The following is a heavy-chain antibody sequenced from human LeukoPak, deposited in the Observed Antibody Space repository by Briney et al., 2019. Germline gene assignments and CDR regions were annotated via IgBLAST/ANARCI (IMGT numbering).Heavy chain of an antibody. CDR3: AREVDSSGWWGNIDY. Sequence: KPGGSLRLSCAASGFTFSSYSMNWVRQAPGKGLEWVSSISSSSSYIYYADSVKGRFTISRDNAKNSLYLQMNSLRAEDTAVYYCAREVDSSGWWGNIDYWGLGTLVTVSS. J-gene: IGHJ4*02. CDR1: GFTFSSYS. CDR2: ISSSSSYI. V-gene: IGHV3-21*01. D-gene: IGHD6-19*01.